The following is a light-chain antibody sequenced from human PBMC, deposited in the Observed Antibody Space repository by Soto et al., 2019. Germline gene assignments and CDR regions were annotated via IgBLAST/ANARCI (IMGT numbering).Light chain of an antibody. CDR1: QSVSSN. V-gene: IGKV3-15*01. CDR2: GAS. CDR3: QQYNNWPPIT. J-gene: IGKJ5*01. Sequence: EIVMTQSPATLSVSPGERPTLSCRASQSVSSNLAWYQQKPGQAPRLXXYGASTRATGIPARFSGSVSGTESTLTISSLQSEDFAVYYGQQYNNWPPITFGQGTRLEIK.